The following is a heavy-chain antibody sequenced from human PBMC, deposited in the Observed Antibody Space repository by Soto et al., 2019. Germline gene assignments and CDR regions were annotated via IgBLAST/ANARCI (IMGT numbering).Heavy chain of an antibody. J-gene: IGHJ4*02. CDR1: GFTFSSYG. Sequence: GGSLRLSCAASGFTFSSYGMHWVRQAPGKGLEWVAVISYDGSNKYYADSVKGRFTISRDNSKNTLYLQMNSLRAEDTAVYYCAKEGPYYDSSGYTNYFDYWGQGTLVTVSS. D-gene: IGHD3-22*01. CDR2: ISYDGSNK. CDR3: AKEGPYYDSSGYTNYFDY. V-gene: IGHV3-30*18.